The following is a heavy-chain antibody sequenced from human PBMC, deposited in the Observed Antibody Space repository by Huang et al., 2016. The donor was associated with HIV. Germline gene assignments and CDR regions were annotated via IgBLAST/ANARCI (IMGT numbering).Heavy chain of an antibody. CDR1: GGSISSSSYY. V-gene: IGHV4-39*01. Sequence: QLQLQESGPGLVKPSETLSLTCTVSGGSISSSSYYWGWIRQPPGKGLEWLGSIHYSGSNYYNPSLKSRVTISVDTSKNQFSLKLSSVTAADTAVYYCARHSDDFWSGYSYFDYWGQGTLVPVSS. J-gene: IGHJ4*02. CDR3: ARHSDDFWSGYSYFDY. CDR2: IHYSGSN. D-gene: IGHD3-3*01.